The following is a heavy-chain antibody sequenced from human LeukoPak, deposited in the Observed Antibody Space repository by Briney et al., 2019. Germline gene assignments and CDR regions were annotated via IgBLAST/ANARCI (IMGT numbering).Heavy chain of an antibody. CDR3: AKDQASIAGLDY. J-gene: IGHJ4*02. Sequence: GGPLRLSCAASGFTFSSYGMHWVRQAPGKGLEWAAVISYDGSNKYYADSVKGRFTISRDNSKNTLYLQMNSLRAEDTAVYYCAKDQASIAGLDYWGQGTLVTVSS. CDR2: ISYDGSNK. D-gene: IGHD6-6*01. CDR1: GFTFSSYG. V-gene: IGHV3-30*18.